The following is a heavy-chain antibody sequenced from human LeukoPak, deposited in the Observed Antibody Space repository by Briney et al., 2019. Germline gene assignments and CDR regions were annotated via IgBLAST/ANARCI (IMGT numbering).Heavy chain of an antibody. CDR1: GFTFTSYS. CDR3: AKPERSYDHDAFDI. CDR2: ISGDSIHI. D-gene: IGHD1-14*01. V-gene: IGHV3-21*04. J-gene: IGHJ3*02. Sequence: PGGSLRLSCAAAGFTFTSYSMNWVRQAPGRGLEWVSSISGDSIHIYYADSVKGRFTISRDNSKNTLYLQMNSLRAEDTAVYYCAKPERSYDHDAFDIWGQGTMVTVSS.